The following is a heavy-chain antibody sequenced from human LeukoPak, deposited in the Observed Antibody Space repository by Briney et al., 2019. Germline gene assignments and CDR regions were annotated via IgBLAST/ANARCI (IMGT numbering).Heavy chain of an antibody. Sequence: PSETLSLTCTGSGGSISSYYWSWLRQPPGKGLEWIGYIYYSGSTNYNPSLKSRVTISVDTSKNQFSLKLSSVTAADTAVYYCQAGYSSSGPFDYWGQGTLVTVSS. D-gene: IGHD6-13*01. V-gene: IGHV4-59*01. CDR1: GGSISSYY. CDR3: QAGYSSSGPFDY. J-gene: IGHJ4*02. CDR2: IYYSGST.